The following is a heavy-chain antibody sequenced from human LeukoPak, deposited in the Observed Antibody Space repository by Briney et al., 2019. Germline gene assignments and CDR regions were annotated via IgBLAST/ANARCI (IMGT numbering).Heavy chain of an antibody. CDR2: IIPIFGTA. Sequence: SVKVSCKASGGTFSGYAITWVRQAPGQGLEWMGGIIPIFGTANYAQKFQGRVTITADKFTSTAYMELSSLRSEDTAVFYCARAGTGSYYDYFDYWGQGTLVTVSS. CDR1: GGTFSGYA. D-gene: IGHD1-26*01. CDR3: ARAGTGSYYDYFDY. J-gene: IGHJ4*02. V-gene: IGHV1-69*06.